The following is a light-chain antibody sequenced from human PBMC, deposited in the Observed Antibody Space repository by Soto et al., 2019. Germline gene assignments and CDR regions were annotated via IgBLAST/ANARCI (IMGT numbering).Light chain of an antibody. CDR2: GAS. V-gene: IGKV3-20*01. Sequence: VLTQSPGTLSLSPGERATLSCRASESVLSDYLAWYQQKPGQAPRLHIYGASTRATGIPDRFTGSGSGTDFTLTISRLEPEDFAVYYCQQYGSSPRTFGQGTKVEIK. J-gene: IGKJ1*01. CDR3: QQYGSSPRT. CDR1: ESVLSDY.